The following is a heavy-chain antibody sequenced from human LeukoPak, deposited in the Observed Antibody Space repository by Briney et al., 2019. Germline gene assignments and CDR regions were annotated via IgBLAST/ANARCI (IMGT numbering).Heavy chain of an antibody. CDR3: ARDRPDYGMDV. J-gene: IGHJ6*02. CDR1: GGSISSDGYY. V-gene: IGHV4-30-2*01. Sequence: SQTLSLTCTVSGGSISSDGYYWTWIRQPPGKGLEWIGYISHSGSTYYNPSLKSRVTISVDTSKNQFSLKLSSVTAADTAVYYCARDRPDYGMDVWGQGTTVTVTS. CDR2: ISHSGST.